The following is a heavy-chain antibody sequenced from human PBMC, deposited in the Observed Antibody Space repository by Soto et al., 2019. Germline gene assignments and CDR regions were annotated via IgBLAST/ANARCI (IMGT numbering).Heavy chain of an antibody. CDR3: SSGSWSAETFDI. CDR2: IIPMLTVT. Sequence: QVHLIQSGAEVKKPGSSVKVSCKAAGGTFNTYTLIWVRQAPGHGLEWMGRIIPMLTVTNSAQKFQGRLTLTADKSTGTAFMELTSLRSDDTAVYYCSSGSWSAETFDIWGQGTMVTVSS. D-gene: IGHD2-2*01. CDR1: GGTFNTYT. V-gene: IGHV1-69*02. J-gene: IGHJ3*02.